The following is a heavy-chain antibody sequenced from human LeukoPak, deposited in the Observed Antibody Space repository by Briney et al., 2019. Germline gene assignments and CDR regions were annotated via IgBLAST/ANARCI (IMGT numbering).Heavy chain of an antibody. CDR3: AKEYFYYYMDV. J-gene: IGHJ6*03. Sequence: GGSLRLSCAASAFTFSSYAMNWVRQAPGKGLEWVSTISGSGSNTYYADSVKGRFTISRDNSKNTLYLQMNSLRAEDTAVYYCAKEYFYYYMDVWGKGTTVTVSS. CDR1: AFTFSSYA. V-gene: IGHV3-23*01. CDR2: ISGSGSNT.